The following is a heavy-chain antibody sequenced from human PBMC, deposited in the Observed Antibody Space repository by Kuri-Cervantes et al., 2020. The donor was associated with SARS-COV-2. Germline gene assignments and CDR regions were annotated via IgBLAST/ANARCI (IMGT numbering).Heavy chain of an antibody. CDR1: GFTFSSYS. CDR2: ISSSSSTI. CDR3: ARGPDCSSTSCYLGFDY. Sequence: GGSLRLSCAASGFTFSSYSMNWVRQAPGKGLEWVSYISSSSSTIYYADSVKGRFTISRDNAKNSLYLQMNSLRAEDTAVYYCARGPDCSSTSCYLGFDYWGQGTLVTSPQ. J-gene: IGHJ4*02. V-gene: IGHV3-48*01. D-gene: IGHD2-2*01.